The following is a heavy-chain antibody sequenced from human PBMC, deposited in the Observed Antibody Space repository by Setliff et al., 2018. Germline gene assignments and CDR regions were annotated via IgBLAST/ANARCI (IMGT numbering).Heavy chain of an antibody. D-gene: IGHD2-2*01. CDR1: GYSFTMYG. V-gene: IGHV1-18*01. Sequence: ASVKVSCKASGYSFTMYGVNWVRQAPGQGLEWMAWISAFTGFTQYSQKFKGRVTVTKDASTSTAYLDLGSLTSDDTAVYYCERLVRYCTATSCQRTSGDDLWGQGTLVTVSS. CDR3: ERLVRYCTATSCQRTSGDDL. CDR2: ISAFTGFT. J-gene: IGHJ4*02.